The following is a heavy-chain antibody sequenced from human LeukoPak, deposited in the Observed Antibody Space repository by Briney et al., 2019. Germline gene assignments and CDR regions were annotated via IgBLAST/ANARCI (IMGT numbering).Heavy chain of an antibody. V-gene: IGHV4-61*02. Sequence: PSETLSLACTVSGGSISTDLYYWTWIRQPAGKGLEWIGRIYSNGWTDYNPPLKSRVSISIDTSKDHFSLKMSLATAADTALYYCARGSGWNSFGPWGQGTLVTVSS. CDR2: IYSNGWT. J-gene: IGHJ5*02. D-gene: IGHD6-19*01. CDR1: GGSISTDLYY. CDR3: ARGSGWNSFGP.